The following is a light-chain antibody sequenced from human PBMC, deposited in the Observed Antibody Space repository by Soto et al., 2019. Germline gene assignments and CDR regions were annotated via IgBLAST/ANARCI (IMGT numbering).Light chain of an antibody. CDR2: EVT. CDR3: TSYAGSNNFALYV. J-gene: IGLJ1*01. V-gene: IGLV2-8*01. CDR1: SSDVGGYNY. Sequence: QSALTQPPSASGSPGQSVTLSCTGTSSDVGGYNYVSWYQQHPGKAPKLIIFEVTKRPSGVPDRFSGSKSGNTASLTVSGLQAEDEADYSRTSYAGSNNFALYVFGTGTKVTVL.